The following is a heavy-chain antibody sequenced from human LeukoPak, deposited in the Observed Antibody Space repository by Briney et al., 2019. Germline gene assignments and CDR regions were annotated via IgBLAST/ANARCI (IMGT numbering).Heavy chain of an antibody. D-gene: IGHD6-13*01. CDR1: GESFSGYF. J-gene: IGHJ4*02. CDR2: INHTGST. Sequence: PSETLSLTCTVYGESFSGYFWTWIRQPPGQGLEWLGEINHTGSTNYNPSLKSRVTISVDTSKNQFSLKLISVTAADTAVYYCARVGYSSSWSVDYWGQGTLVTVSS. V-gene: IGHV4-34*01. CDR3: ARVGYSSSWSVDY.